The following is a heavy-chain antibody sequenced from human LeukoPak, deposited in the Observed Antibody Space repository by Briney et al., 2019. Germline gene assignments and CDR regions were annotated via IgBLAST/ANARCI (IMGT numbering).Heavy chain of an antibody. D-gene: IGHD2-2*01. J-gene: IGHJ5*02. CDR3: ARGGYCSSTSCYGSWVSWFDP. Sequence: ASVKVSCKASGYTFTSYDFNWVRQATGQGLEWMGWMNPNSGNTGYAQKFQGRVTITRNTSISTAYMELSSLRSEDTAVYYCARGGYCSSTSCYGSWVSWFDPWGQGTLVTVSS. CDR2: MNPNSGNT. CDR1: GYTFTSYD. V-gene: IGHV1-8*03.